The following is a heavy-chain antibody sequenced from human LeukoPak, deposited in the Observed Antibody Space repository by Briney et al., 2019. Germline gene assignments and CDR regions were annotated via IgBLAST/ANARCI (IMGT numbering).Heavy chain of an antibody. Sequence: GGSLRLSCAASGFTFSSYAMSWVRQGPGKGLEWVSAISGSGGSTYYADSVKGRFTISRDNSKNTLYLQMNSLRAEDTAVYYCARSSGYDLPYYFDYWGQGTLVTVSS. CDR1: GFTFSSYA. V-gene: IGHV3-23*01. D-gene: IGHD5-12*01. J-gene: IGHJ4*02. CDR3: ARSSGYDLPYYFDY. CDR2: ISGSGGST.